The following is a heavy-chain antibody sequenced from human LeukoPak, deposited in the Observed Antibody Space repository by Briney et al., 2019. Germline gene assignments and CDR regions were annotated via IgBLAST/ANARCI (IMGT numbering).Heavy chain of an antibody. CDR3: ARQGTWIQLGHFDY. J-gene: IGHJ4*02. CDR2: LSHSGST. D-gene: IGHD5-24*01. V-gene: IGHV4-39*01. Sequence: SETLSLMCTVSGGSLIMNNYYWGWLRQPPGKGLEWIGSLSHSGSTLYNPSLKSRVAMSVDTSKNHFSLKMSSVTAADAAMYFCARQGTWIQLGHFDYWGQGILITVSS. CDR1: GGSLIMNNYY.